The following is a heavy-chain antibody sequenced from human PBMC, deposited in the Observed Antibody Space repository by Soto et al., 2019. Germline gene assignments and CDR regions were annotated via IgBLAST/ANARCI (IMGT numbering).Heavy chain of an antibody. CDR3: TSDYGLDV. V-gene: IGHV3-23*01. CDR2: ISGSGGTT. CDR1: GFIFSSFG. D-gene: IGHD4-17*01. J-gene: IGHJ4*02. Sequence: EVQLLESGGGLVQPGGSLRLSCVASGFIFSSFGMSWVRQAPGKGLEWVSGISGSGGTTYYVNSVKGRFTISRDNSKNTVFLQMNTLRADDTAVYYCTSDYGLDVWGQGALVTVSS.